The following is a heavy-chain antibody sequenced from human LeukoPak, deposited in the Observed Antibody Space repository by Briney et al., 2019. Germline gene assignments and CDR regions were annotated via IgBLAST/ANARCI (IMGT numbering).Heavy chain of an antibody. CDR1: GFTFSSYA. J-gene: IGHJ4*02. V-gene: IGHV3-23*01. D-gene: IGHD3-22*01. Sequence: GGSLRLSCAAAGFTFSSYAMSWVSQAPGKGLEWVSAISGSGGSTYFADSVKGRFTISRDNSKNTLYLQMNSLRAEDTAVYYCAKTGSGYYYFDYWGQGTLVTVSS. CDR2: ISGSGGST. CDR3: AKTGSGYYYFDY.